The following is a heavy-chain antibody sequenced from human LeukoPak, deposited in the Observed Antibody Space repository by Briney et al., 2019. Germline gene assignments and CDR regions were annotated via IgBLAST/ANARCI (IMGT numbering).Heavy chain of an antibody. V-gene: IGHV3-23*01. D-gene: IGHD2-2*01. CDR2: ISGSGGST. Sequence: PGGSLRLSCAASGFTFSSYAMSWVRQAPGKGLEWVSAISGSGGSTYYADSVKGRFTISRDNSKNTLYLQMNSLRAEDTAVYYCAKVLADSTSRTPMDVWGKGTTVTVSS. CDR3: AKVLADSTSRTPMDV. J-gene: IGHJ6*04. CDR1: GFTFSSYA.